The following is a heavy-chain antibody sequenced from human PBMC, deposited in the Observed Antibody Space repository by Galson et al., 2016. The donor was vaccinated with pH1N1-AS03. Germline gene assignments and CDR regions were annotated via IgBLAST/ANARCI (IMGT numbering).Heavy chain of an antibody. V-gene: IGHV3-74*01. CDR1: GFTFSIYW. D-gene: IGHD3-16*01. Sequence: SLRLSCAASGFTFSIYWMHWVRQAPGKGLVWVARLNPDGRTTTHADSVKGRFTISRDNAKNSLFLQMNSLRGEDTAVYYCAREGAMITFGGVGPASDYWGQGTLVTVSS. CDR2: LNPDGRTT. J-gene: IGHJ4*02. CDR3: AREGAMITFGGVGPASDY.